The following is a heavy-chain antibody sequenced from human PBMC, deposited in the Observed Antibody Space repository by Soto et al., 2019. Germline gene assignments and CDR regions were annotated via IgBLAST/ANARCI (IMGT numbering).Heavy chain of an antibody. CDR3: ARDGFPVADLGFADY. J-gene: IGHJ4*02. V-gene: IGHV3-30-3*01. Sequence: SGGSLRLSCAASGFTFSSYAMHWVRQAPGKGLEWVAVISYDGSNKYYADSVKGRFTISRDNSKNTLYLQMNSLRAEDTAVYYCARDGFPVADLGFADYWGQGTLVTVSS. CDR1: GFTFSSYA. D-gene: IGHD2-15*01. CDR2: ISYDGSNK.